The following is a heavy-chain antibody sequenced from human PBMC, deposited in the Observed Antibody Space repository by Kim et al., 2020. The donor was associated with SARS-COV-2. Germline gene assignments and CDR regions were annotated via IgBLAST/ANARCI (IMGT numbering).Heavy chain of an antibody. D-gene: IGHD3-3*01. V-gene: IGHV3-11*04. J-gene: IGHJ6*02. CDR1: GFTFSDYY. CDR2: ISSSGSTI. CDR3: ARDDFYVNVKGVPLYYYYYGMDV. Sequence: GGFLRLSCAASGFTFSDYYMSWIRQAPGKGLEWVSYISSSGSTIYYADSVKGRFTISRDNAKNSLYLQMNSLRAEDTAVYYCARDDFYVNVKGVPLYYYYYGMDVWSQGTTVTVSS.